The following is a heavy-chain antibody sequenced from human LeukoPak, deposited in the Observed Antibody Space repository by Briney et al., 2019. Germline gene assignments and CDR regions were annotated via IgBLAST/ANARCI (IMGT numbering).Heavy chain of an antibody. Sequence: SETLSLTCTVAGGSISNYYWSWIRQPAGKGLEWIGHIYISGSTNYNPSLKSRVTMSVDTSKNQFSLQLSSVTAADTAVYYCARARSSTGDFDYWGQGTLVTVSS. J-gene: IGHJ4*02. V-gene: IGHV4-4*07. CDR1: GGSISNYY. CDR2: IYISGST. CDR3: ARARSSTGDFDY. D-gene: IGHD6-13*01.